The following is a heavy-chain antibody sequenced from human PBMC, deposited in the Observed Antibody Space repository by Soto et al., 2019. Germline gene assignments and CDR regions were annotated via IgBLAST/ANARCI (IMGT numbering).Heavy chain of an antibody. J-gene: IGHJ4*02. D-gene: IGHD3-22*01. CDR1: GGSISSGGYY. V-gene: IGHV4-31*03. CDR3: ARSDYYDSSGYLDY. CDR2: IYYSGST. Sequence: PSETLSLTCTVSGGSISSGGYYWSWIRQHPGKGLEWIGYIYYSGSTYYNPSLKSRVTISVDTSKNQFSLKLSSVTAADTAVYYCARSDYYDSSGYLDYWGQGTLVTVSS.